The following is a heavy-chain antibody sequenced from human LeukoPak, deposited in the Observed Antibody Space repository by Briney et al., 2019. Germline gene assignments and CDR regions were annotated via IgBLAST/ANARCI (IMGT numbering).Heavy chain of an antibody. J-gene: IGHJ4*02. V-gene: IGHV3-23*01. D-gene: IGHD4-17*01. CDR2: ISGDGERT. CDR3: AKEGVAVTSRGDYFDY. Sequence: GGSLRLSCAASGFTFSSFVVSWVRQAPGKGLERVSSISGDGERTYYADSVKGRFTISRDNSKNTLYLQMNSLRAEDTAVYYCAKEGVAVTSRGDYFDYWGQGTLVTVSS. CDR1: GFTFSSFV.